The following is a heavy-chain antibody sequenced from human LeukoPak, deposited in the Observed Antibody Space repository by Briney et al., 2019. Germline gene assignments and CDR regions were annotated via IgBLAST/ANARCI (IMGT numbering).Heavy chain of an antibody. Sequence: SETLSLTCAVYGGSFSGYYWSWIRQPPGKGLEGIGEINHSGSTNYNPSLKSRVTISVDTSKNQFSLKLSSVTAADTAVYYCQYSSSSESNWFDPWGQGTLVTVSS. CDR2: INHSGST. CDR1: GGSFSGYY. D-gene: IGHD6-6*01. J-gene: IGHJ5*02. CDR3: QYSSSSESNWFDP. V-gene: IGHV4-34*01.